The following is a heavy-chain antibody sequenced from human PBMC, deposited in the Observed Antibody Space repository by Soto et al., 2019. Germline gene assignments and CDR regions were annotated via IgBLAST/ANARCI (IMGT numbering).Heavy chain of an antibody. CDR3: ARDSSSYDILTGYYYYYYGMDV. V-gene: IGHV3-33*01. Sequence: QVQLVESGGGVVQPGRSLRLSCAASGFTFSSYGMHWVRQAPGKGLEWVAVIWYDGSNKYYADSVKGRFTISRDNSKNTLYLQMNSLRAEDTAVYYRARDSSSYDILTGYYYYYYGMDVWGQGTTVTVSS. D-gene: IGHD3-9*01. J-gene: IGHJ6*02. CDR1: GFTFSSYG. CDR2: IWYDGSNK.